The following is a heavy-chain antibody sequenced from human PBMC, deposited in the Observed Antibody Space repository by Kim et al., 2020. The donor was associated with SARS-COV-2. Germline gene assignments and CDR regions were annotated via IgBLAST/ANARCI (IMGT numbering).Heavy chain of an antibody. CDR2: MNPNSGDT. CDR3: ARSADNSDWWGNWFDP. D-gene: IGHD2-8*02. Sequence: ASVKVSCKASGYTFTSYDINWLRQATGQGLEWMGWMNPNSGDTGYAQKFRGRITMTRKTSISTAYMELISLRSEDTAVYYCARSADNSDWWGNWFDPWGQGTLVTVSS. CDR1: GYTFTSYD. V-gene: IGHV1-8*01. J-gene: IGHJ5*02.